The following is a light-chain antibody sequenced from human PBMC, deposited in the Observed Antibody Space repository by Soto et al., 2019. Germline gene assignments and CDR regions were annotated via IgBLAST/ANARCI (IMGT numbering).Light chain of an antibody. CDR1: SSDVGGYVY. J-gene: IGLJ2*01. V-gene: IGLV2-8*01. CDR3: SSYAGRNIDVV. CDR2: EVN. Sequence: QSALTQPPSASGSPGQSVTISCTGTSSDVGGYVYVSLYKQYPGKAPKLIIYEVNKWNSGVPDRFSGSKSGNTASLTVSGLQAEDEADYYCSSYAGRNIDVVFGGGTKLTVL.